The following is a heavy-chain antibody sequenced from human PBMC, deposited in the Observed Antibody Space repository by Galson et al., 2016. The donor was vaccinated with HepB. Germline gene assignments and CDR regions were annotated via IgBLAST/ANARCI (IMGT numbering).Heavy chain of an antibody. V-gene: IGHV1-46*03. D-gene: IGHD3-9*01. J-gene: IGHJ4*02. CDR2: INPSGGGT. CDR1: GYTFTSYY. CDR3: ARDQGGLRYFDWLMMTYYVDY. Sequence: SCKASGYTFTSYYMHWVRQAPGQGLEWMGIINPSGGGTSYTQKFQGRVTMTGDTSTSTVYMELSSLRSEDTAVYYCARDQGGLRYFDWLMMTYYVDYWGQGTLVTVSS.